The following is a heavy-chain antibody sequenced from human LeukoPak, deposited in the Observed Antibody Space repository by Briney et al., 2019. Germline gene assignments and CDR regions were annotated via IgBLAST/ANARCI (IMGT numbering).Heavy chain of an antibody. CDR2: IKHDGSER. CDR3: AKGESSNWYYLDY. V-gene: IGHV3-7*03. J-gene: IGHJ4*02. D-gene: IGHD6-13*01. CDR1: GFTFTRYW. Sequence: GGSLRLSCAASGFTFTRYWMTWVRQAPGKGLEWVANIKHDGSERDYVDSVKGRFTISRDNSKNTLYLQMNSLRAEDTAVYYCAKGESSNWYYLDYWGQGTLVTVSS.